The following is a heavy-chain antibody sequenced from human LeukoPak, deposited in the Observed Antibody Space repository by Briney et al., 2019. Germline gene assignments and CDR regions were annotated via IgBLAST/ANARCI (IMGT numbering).Heavy chain of an antibody. CDR1: GGSISSSGYY. CDR2: ISSGGST. CDR3: TRRSYDGSGYYYVDY. Sequence: SETLSLTCTVSGGSISSSGYYWGWIRQPPGKGLEWIGSISSGGSTHYIPSLKSRVTISVDTSKNQFSLKLSSVTAADTAVYYCTRRSYDGSGYYYVDYWGQGTLVTVSS. J-gene: IGHJ4*02. V-gene: IGHV4-39*01. D-gene: IGHD3-22*01.